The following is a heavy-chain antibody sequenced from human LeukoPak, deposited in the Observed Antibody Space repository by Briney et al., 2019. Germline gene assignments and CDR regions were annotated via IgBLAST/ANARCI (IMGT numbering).Heavy chain of an antibody. CDR2: INHSGST. J-gene: IGHJ4*02. Sequence: SETLSLTCAVYGGSFSGYYWNWIRQPPGKGLEWIGEINHSGSTNYNPSLKSRVTISVDTSKNQFSLKLSSVTAADTAVYYCARVGYSYGYFDYWGQGTLVTVSS. CDR3: ARVGYSYGYFDY. V-gene: IGHV4-34*01. CDR1: GGSFSGYY. D-gene: IGHD5-18*01.